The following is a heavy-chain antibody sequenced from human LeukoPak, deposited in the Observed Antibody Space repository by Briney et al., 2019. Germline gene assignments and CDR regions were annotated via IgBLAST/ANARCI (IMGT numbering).Heavy chain of an antibody. Sequence: GGSLRLSCAASGFIFSSYSMNWVRQAPGKGLEWVSYISNSGSMIYYADSVKGRLTLSRDNAKNSLYLQMNSLRDEDTAVYYCARGPISGWSADYWGQGTLVTVSS. CDR3: ARGPISGWSADY. CDR2: ISNSGSMI. J-gene: IGHJ4*02. V-gene: IGHV3-48*02. D-gene: IGHD6-19*01. CDR1: GFIFSSYS.